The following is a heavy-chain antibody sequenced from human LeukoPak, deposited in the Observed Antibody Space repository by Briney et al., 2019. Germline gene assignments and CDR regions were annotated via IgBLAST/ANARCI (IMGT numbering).Heavy chain of an antibody. CDR2: IRDKVNSYTT. CDR1: GFTFSDHY. J-gene: IGHJ4*02. Sequence: GGSLRLSCAASGFTFSDHYMDWVRQAPGKGLEWVGRIRDKVNSYTTVYAASVRGRFTISRDDSKNSLYLQMTSLNTEDTAVYYCALLPRGDKYTYGAYWGQGTLVTVSS. D-gene: IGHD3-10*01. V-gene: IGHV3-72*01. CDR3: ALLPRGDKYTYGAY.